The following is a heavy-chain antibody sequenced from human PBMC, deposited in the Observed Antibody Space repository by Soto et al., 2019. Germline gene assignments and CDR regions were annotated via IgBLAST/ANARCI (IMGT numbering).Heavy chain of an antibody. CDR1: GFTFSIYA. Sequence: QVQLVESGGGVVQPGGSLRLSCAASGFTFSIYAIHWVRQAPGKGLEWVAVISYDGINKYYADSVKGRFTISRDNSKNMLYVQMNSLRTDDTAVYYCARDGVVVAATHCGMDVWGQGTTVTVSS. CDR2: ISYDGINK. V-gene: IGHV3-30-3*01. CDR3: ARDGVVVAATHCGMDV. D-gene: IGHD2-15*01. J-gene: IGHJ6*02.